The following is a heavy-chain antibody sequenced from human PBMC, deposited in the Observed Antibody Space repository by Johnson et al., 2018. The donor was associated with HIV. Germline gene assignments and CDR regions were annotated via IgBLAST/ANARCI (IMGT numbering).Heavy chain of an antibody. Sequence: VQLVESGGGVVQPGRSLRLSCAASGFTFDDYGMSWVRQAPGKGLEWVSVIYSGGSTIYYADSVKGRFTISRDNAKNSLYLQMNSLRAEDTAVYYCARAKDAAYPYDAFDVWGHGTMVIVSA. CDR1: GFTFDDYG. CDR3: ARAKDAAYPYDAFDV. V-gene: IGHV3-11*04. D-gene: IGHD2-15*01. J-gene: IGHJ3*01. CDR2: IYSGGSTI.